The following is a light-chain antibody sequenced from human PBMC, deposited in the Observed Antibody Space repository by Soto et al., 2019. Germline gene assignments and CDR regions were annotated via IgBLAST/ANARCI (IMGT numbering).Light chain of an antibody. CDR2: GNS. CDR1: SSNIGAGYD. J-gene: IGLJ2*01. CDR3: QSYDSSLSRV. Sequence: QSVLTQPPSVSGAPGQRVTISCTGSSSNIGAGYDVHWYHQLPGTAPKLLIYGNSNRPSGVPDRFSGSKSGTSASLAITGLQPEDEADYYCQSYDSSLSRVFGGGTKLTVL. V-gene: IGLV1-40*01.